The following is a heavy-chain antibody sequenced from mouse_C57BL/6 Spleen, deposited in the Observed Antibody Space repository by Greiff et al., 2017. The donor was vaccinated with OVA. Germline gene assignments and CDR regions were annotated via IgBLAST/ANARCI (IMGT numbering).Heavy chain of an antibody. J-gene: IGHJ1*03. CDR3: ARYGSDWYFDV. D-gene: IGHD1-1*01. Sequence: EVQRVESEGGLVQPGSSMKLSCTASGFTFSDYYMAWVRQVPEKGLEWVANINYDGSSTYYLDSLKSRFIISRDNAKNILYLQMSSLKSEDTATYYCARYGSDWYFDVWGTGTTVTVSS. CDR1: GFTFSDYY. V-gene: IGHV5-16*01. CDR2: INYDGSST.